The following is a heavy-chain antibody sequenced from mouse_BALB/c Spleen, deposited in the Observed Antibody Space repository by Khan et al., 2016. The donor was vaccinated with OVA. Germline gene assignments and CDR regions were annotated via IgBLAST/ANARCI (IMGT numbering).Heavy chain of an antibody. CDR3: ARSNSSWYFDV. D-gene: IGHD4-1*02. Sequence: QIQLVQSGPELKKPGETVKISCKASGYTFTNYGMNWVKQAPGKGLKWMGWINTYSGEPTYADDFKGRSAFALETSASTAYLQIKNLKNEYTATYFCARSNSSWYFDVWCPGTTVTVSS. CDR2: INTYSGEP. V-gene: IGHV9-3-1*01. J-gene: IGHJ1*01. CDR1: GYTFTNYG.